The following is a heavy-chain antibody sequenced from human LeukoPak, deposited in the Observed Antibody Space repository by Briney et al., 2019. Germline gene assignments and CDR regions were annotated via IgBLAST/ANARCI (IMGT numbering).Heavy chain of an antibody. CDR3: ARDLGNRGGY. D-gene: IGHD1-14*01. CDR1: GFTFSSYW. CDR2: INTDGSCT. Sequence: PGGSLRLSCTASGFTFSSYWMHWVRQTPGKGLVWISHINTDGSCTVYADSVKGRFTISRDNAKDTLYLQMNSLRAEDTAVYYCARDLGNRGGYWGQGTLVTVSS. V-gene: IGHV3-74*01. J-gene: IGHJ4*02.